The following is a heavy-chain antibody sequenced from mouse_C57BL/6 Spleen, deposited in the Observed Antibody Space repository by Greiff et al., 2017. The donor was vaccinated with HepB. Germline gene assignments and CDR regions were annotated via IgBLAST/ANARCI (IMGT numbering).Heavy chain of an antibody. V-gene: IGHV6-3*01. CDR2: IRLKSDNYAT. CDR1: GFTFSNYW. Sequence: EVMLVESGGGLVQPGGSMKLSCVASGFTFSNYWMNWVRQSPEKGLEWVAQIRLKSDNYATHYAESVKGRFTISRDDSKSSFYLQMNNLRAEDTGIYYCTVSYYYYDDYYAMDYWGQGTSVTVSS. CDR3: TVSYYYYDDYYAMDY. D-gene: IGHD2-4*01. J-gene: IGHJ4*01.